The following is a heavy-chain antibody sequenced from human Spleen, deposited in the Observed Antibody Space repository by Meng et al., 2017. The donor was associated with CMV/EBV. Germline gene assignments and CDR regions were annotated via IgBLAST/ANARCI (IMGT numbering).Heavy chain of an antibody. J-gene: IGHJ6*02. D-gene: IGHD2-2*01. CDR3: AKDQQDIVVVPAAISLYYYGMDV. CDR1: GFTFSTYG. Sequence: GGSLRLSCGASGFTFSTYGMHWVRQAPGKGLEWVAFIRYDGSNKYYADSVKGRFTISRDNSRNTLYLQMNSLRAEDTAVYYCAKDQQDIVVVPAAISLYYYGMDVWGQGTTVTVSS. CDR2: IRYDGSNK. V-gene: IGHV3-30*02.